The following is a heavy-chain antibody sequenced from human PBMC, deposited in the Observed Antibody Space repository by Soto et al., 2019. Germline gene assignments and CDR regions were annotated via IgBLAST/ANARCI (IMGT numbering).Heavy chain of an antibody. V-gene: IGHV4-34*01. CDR3: ARRRFSMVRGDPYNWFDP. CDR2: INHSGST. D-gene: IGHD3-10*01. CDR1: GGSFSGYY. J-gene: IGHJ5*02. Sequence: ASETLSLTCAVYGGSFSGYYWSWIRQPPGKGLEWIGEINHSGSTNYNPSLKSRVTISVDTSKNQFSLKLSSVTAADTAVYYCARRRFSMVRGDPYNWFDPWGQGTLVTVSS.